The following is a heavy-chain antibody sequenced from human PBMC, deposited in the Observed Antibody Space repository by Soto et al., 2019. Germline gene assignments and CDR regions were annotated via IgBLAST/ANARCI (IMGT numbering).Heavy chain of an antibody. CDR1: GGSFSGYY. Sequence: QVQLQQWGAGLLKPSETLSLTCAVYGGSFSGYYWSWIRQPPGKGLEWIGEINHSGSTNYNPSLKGRGPIAVATPKNQFPLKLSSVTAADTAVYYCATKAAAGWFDPWGQGTLVTVSS. CDR2: INHSGST. D-gene: IGHD6-13*01. CDR3: ATKAAAGWFDP. J-gene: IGHJ5*02. V-gene: IGHV4-34*01.